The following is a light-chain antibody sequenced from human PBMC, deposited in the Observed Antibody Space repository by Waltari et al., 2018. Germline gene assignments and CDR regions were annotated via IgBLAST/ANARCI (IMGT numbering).Light chain of an antibody. CDR2: TAS. J-gene: IGKJ1*01. CDR3: LQYNSYPWT. V-gene: IGKV1-5*03. CDR1: QSIVVW. Sequence: DIQVTQSPSTLSESVEDRVTITCRASQSIVVWLAWYQQKPGKAPRLLIYTASYLESGVPSRFSGSGSGTEFTLTISSLQADDFATYYCLQYNSYPWTFGQGTKVEIK.